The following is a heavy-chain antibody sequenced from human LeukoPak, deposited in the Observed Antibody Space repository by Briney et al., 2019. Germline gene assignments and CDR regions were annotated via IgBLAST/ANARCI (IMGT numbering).Heavy chain of an antibody. CDR3: ARIRGAGADFYYYYMDV. CDR1: GGSFSGYY. V-gene: IGHV4-34*01. CDR2: INHSGST. J-gene: IGHJ6*03. Sequence: PSETLSLTCAVYGGSFSGYYWSWIRQPPGKGLEWIGEINHSGSTNYNPSLKSRVTITIDKSKNQFSLNLSSVTAADTAVYYCARIRGAGADFYYYYMDVWGKGTTVTVSS.